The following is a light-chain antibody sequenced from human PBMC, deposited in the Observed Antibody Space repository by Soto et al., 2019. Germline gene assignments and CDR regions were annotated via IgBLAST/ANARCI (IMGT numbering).Light chain of an antibody. Sequence: DIQMTQSPSTLSASVGDRVTITCRASERISSWLAWYQQKPGKATKILINLASSLESGVPTRFSGSGYGTEFTLNITSLQPDDFTTYYSKQYKTYLWTFGQGTKVELK. CDR3: KQYKTYLWT. V-gene: IGKV1-5*03. CDR2: LAS. J-gene: IGKJ1*01. CDR1: ERISSW.